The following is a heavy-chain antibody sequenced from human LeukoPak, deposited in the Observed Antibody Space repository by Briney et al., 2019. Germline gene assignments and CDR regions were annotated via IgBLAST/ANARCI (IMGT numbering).Heavy chain of an antibody. D-gene: IGHD3-10*01. J-gene: IGHJ6*03. V-gene: IGHV1-2*02. CDR1: GYTFTGYY. Sequence: GASVKVSCKASGYTFTGYYMHWVRQAPGQGLEWMGWINPNSGGTNYAQKFQGRVTMTRDTSISTAYMELSRLRSDDTAVYYCARGVYYYGSGSSSPYYMDVWGKGTTVTVSS. CDR2: INPNSGGT. CDR3: ARGVYYYGSGSSSPYYMDV.